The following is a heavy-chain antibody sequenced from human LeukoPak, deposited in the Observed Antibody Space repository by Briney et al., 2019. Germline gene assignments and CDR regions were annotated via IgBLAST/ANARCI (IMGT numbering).Heavy chain of an antibody. Sequence: PSETLSLTCTVSGGSISSHYWSWIRQPPGKGLEWIGYIYYSGSTNYNPSLKSRVTISVDTSKNQFSLKLSSVTAADTAVYYCARTHYDFWSGYYYYYYMDVWGKGTTVTVSS. J-gene: IGHJ6*03. CDR2: IYYSGST. D-gene: IGHD3-3*01. V-gene: IGHV4-59*11. CDR3: ARTHYDFWSGYYYYYYMDV. CDR1: GGSISSHY.